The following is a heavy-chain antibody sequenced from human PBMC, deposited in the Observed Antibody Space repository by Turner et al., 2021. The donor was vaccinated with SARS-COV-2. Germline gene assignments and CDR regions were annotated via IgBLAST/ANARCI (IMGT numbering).Heavy chain of an antibody. CDR3: ARPIPSYSSGWYGCYFDY. V-gene: IGHV3-33*01. CDR2: IEYDGSNK. J-gene: IGHJ4*02. CDR1: GFPFSSYG. D-gene: IGHD6-19*01. Sequence: QVQLVEPGGCVVPPGRSLRPTGAGSGFPFSSYGMHWVRHGPGKGLEWVACIEYDGSNKYYGDSVKSRFTISRDNSKNTLYLQMICLRAEDTAVYYCARPIPSYSSGWYGCYFDYWGQGTLVTVSS.